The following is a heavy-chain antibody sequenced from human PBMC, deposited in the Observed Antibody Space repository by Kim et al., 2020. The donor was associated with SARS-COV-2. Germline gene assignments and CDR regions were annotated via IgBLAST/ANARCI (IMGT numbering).Heavy chain of an antibody. CDR3: AGGWSVGMDV. CDR2: SK. J-gene: IGHJ6*02. D-gene: IGHD6-13*01. Sequence: SKYDANSGKDRIPLTRDNAKNSRYLQMNSLGAEDTAVYYCAGGWSVGMDVWGQGTTVTVSS. V-gene: IGHV3-21*01.